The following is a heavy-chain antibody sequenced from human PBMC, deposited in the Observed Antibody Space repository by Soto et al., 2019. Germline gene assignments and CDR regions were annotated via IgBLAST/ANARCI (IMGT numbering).Heavy chain of an antibody. CDR2: IYDTGST. CDR3: ARCPIDHNWFDP. CDR1: GSDITTYY. J-gene: IGHJ5*02. D-gene: IGHD3-9*01. Sequence: SETLSLTCTVSGSDITTYYWSWLRQSPGKGLEWIGHIYDTGSTTYNPSLKSRVTISVDTSNKQFSLRLTSVTAADTAVYYCARCPIDHNWFDPWGQGTLVTVST. V-gene: IGHV4-59*01.